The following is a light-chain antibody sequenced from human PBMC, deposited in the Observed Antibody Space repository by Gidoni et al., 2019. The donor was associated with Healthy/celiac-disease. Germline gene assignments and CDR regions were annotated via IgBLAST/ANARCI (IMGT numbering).Light chain of an antibody. CDR1: QSISSY. Sequence: DIQMTQSPSSLSASVGDRVTITCRASQSISSYLTWYQQKPGKAPKLLIYAASSLQSEVPSRFSGSGSGTDFTLTISSLQPEDFATYYCQQSYSTPFVTFGQGTKVEIK. J-gene: IGKJ1*01. V-gene: IGKV1-39*01. CDR3: QQSYSTPFVT. CDR2: AAS.